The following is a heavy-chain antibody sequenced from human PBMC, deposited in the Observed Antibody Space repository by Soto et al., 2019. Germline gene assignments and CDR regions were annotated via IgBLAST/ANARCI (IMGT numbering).Heavy chain of an antibody. J-gene: IGHJ5*02. CDR1: GYTFTSYG. Sequence: QVQLVQSGAEVKKPGASVKVSCKASGYTFTSYGISWVRQAPGQGLEWMGWISAYNGNTNYAQKLQGRVTMTTDTSTSTAYMELRSLRSDDTAVYYCARAYSRIGGGRGNLDPWFDPWGQGTLVTVSS. CDR2: ISAYNGNT. V-gene: IGHV1-18*01. CDR3: ARAYSRIGGGRGNLDPWFDP. D-gene: IGHD3-16*01.